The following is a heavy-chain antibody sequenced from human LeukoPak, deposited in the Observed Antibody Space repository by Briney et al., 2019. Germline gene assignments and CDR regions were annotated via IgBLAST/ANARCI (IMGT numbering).Heavy chain of an antibody. CDR3: ARRGLVAGIYDLVYGFDL. Sequence: SVKVSCKASGGTFSSYAISWVRQAPGQGLEWMGGIIPIFGTANYAQKFQGRVTITQNSSVTTVYMELSSLTSEDTAVYYCARRGLVAGIYDLVYGFDLWGQGTMVTVSS. D-gene: IGHD3/OR15-3a*01. CDR2: IIPIFGTA. CDR1: GGTFSSYA. V-gene: IGHV1-69*06. J-gene: IGHJ3*01.